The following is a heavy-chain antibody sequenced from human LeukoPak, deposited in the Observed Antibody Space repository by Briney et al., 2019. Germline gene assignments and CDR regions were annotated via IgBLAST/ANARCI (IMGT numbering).Heavy chain of an antibody. D-gene: IGHD3-10*01. Sequence: GASVKVSRKASGYTFTGYYMHWVRQAPGQGLEWMGWINPNSGGTNYAQKFQGRVTMTRDTSISTAYMELSRLRSDDTAVYYCARVLSPYGSGSYSPFDYWGQGTLVTVSS. CDR3: ARVLSPYGSGSYSPFDY. CDR1: GYTFTGYY. J-gene: IGHJ4*02. V-gene: IGHV1-2*02. CDR2: INPNSGGT.